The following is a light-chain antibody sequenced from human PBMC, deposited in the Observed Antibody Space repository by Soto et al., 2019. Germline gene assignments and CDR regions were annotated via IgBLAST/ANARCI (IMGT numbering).Light chain of an antibody. J-gene: IGKJ4*01. CDR2: DVS. Sequence: EIVMTQSPDTLSVSPGERATLSCRAGQGVTTNFAWYQQKSGQSPRLLIYDVSIRATGVPARFSGSGSETEFSLTIRALQPEDFATYYCQQLSRYPLTFGGGTKVDIK. V-gene: IGKV3-15*01. CDR3: QQLSRYPLT. CDR1: QGVTTN.